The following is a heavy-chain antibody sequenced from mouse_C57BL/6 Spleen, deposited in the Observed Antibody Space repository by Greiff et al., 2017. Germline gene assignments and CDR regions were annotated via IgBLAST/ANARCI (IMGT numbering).Heavy chain of an antibody. J-gene: IGHJ2*01. D-gene: IGHD2-3*01. CDR1: GFTFTSYG. CDR2: IHPRSGHT. V-gene: IGHV1-81*01. Sequence: VQLQQSGAELARPGASVKLSCKASGFTFTSYGICWVKQRTGQGLEWIGEIHPRSGHTFYNEKFMGKATLTADKSSSTAYMELRSLTSECAAVYFCARGGWLLGVEYWGQGTTRTGSS. CDR3: ARGGWLLGVEY.